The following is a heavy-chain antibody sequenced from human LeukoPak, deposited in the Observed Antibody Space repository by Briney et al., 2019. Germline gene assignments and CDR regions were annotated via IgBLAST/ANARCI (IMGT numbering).Heavy chain of an antibody. Sequence: PSETLSLTCTVSGGSISSYYWSWIRQPPGKGLEWTGYIYYSGSTNYNPSLKSQVTISVDTSKNQFSLKLSSVTAADTAVYYCARSYGDDFDYWGQGTLVTVSS. V-gene: IGHV4-59*01. CDR1: GGSISSYY. J-gene: IGHJ4*02. D-gene: IGHD4-17*01. CDR3: ARSYGDDFDY. CDR2: IYYSGST.